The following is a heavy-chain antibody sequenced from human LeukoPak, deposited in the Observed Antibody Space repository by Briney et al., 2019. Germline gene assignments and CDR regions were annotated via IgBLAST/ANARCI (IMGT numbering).Heavy chain of an antibody. Sequence: GGSLRLSCAASGFTFSSYAMHWVRQAPGKGLEWVAVISYDGSNKYYADSVKGRFTISRDNSKNTLYLQMNSLRAEDTAVYYCARGPERTGVGTRYYYDMDVWGQGTTVTVSS. CDR1: GFTFSSYA. D-gene: IGHD2-8*01. V-gene: IGHV3-30-3*01. CDR2: ISYDGSNK. J-gene: IGHJ6*02. CDR3: ARGPERTGVGTRYYYDMDV.